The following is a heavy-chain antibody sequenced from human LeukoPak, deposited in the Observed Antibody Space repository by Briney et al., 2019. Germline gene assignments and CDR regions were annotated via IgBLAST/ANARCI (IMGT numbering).Heavy chain of an antibody. Sequence: SVKVSCKPSAGTISNFTISWVRLAPGQGLEWMGRILPVLGTANYAQKFQGRVTFTADISTSTAYMDLSSLRSEDTAIYYCPRRFYYDRIGYSEFWGQGTLISVSS. CDR2: ILPVLGTA. J-gene: IGHJ4*02. D-gene: IGHD3-22*01. CDR3: PRRFYYDRIGYSEF. CDR1: AGTISNFT. V-gene: IGHV1-69*08.